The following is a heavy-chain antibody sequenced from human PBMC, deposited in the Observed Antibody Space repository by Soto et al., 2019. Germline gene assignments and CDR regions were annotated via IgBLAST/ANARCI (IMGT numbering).Heavy chain of an antibody. Sequence: ASVKVSCKASGYTFTSYYMHWVRQAPGQGLEWMGIINPSGGSTSYAQKFQGRVTMTRDTSTSTVYMELSSLRSEDTAVYYCASNGYSSTSHSSSDPWGQGTQVTLSS. D-gene: IGHD6-13*01. CDR3: ASNGYSSTSHSSSDP. CDR2: INPSGGST. J-gene: IGHJ5*02. V-gene: IGHV1-46*03. CDR1: GYTFTSYY.